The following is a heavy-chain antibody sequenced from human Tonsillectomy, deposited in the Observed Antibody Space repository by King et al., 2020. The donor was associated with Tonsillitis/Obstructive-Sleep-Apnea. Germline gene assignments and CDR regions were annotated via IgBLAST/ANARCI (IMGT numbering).Heavy chain of an antibody. J-gene: IGHJ4*02. D-gene: IGHD4-11*01. CDR1: GYSFTNYW. CDR3: ARLLGLTTVTTWAFDY. CDR2: IYPGDSDT. V-gene: IGHV5-51*01. Sequence: EGQLVQSGAQVKKPGESLKLSCKGFGYSFTNYWIGWVRQMPGKGLEWMGIIYPGDSDTRYSPSFQGQVTISADKSITTAYLQWSSLKASDTAVYYCARLLGLTTVTTWAFDYWGQGTLVTVSS.